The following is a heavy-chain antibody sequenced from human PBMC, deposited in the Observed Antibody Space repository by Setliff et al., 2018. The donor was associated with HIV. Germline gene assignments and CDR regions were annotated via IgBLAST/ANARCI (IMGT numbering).Heavy chain of an antibody. CDR1: GYTFSDYG. CDR2: ISAHNGRI. CDR3: ARGQYCGGDCYSV. V-gene: IGHV1-18*01. D-gene: IGHD2-21*02. J-gene: IGHJ4*02. Sequence: ASVKVSCKASGYTFSDYGISWVRQAPGQGLEWMGWISAHNGRINYAQKFQGRVTMTRDTSISTAYMELSRLRSDDTAVYYCARGQYCGGDCYSVWGQGTLVTVSS.